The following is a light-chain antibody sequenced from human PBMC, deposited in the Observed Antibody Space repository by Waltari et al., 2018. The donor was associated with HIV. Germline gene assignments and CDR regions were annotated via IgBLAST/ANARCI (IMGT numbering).Light chain of an antibody. CDR1: QSVSSY. Sequence: DIVLTQSPVTLSLSPGARATLSCRASQSVSSYLVWYQQKPGQAPRLLIYDASNRATGIPARFTGSGSGTDFTLTISSLEPEDFAVYYCQQRSTWPPGFGQGTKVEIK. J-gene: IGKJ1*01. V-gene: IGKV3-11*01. CDR2: DAS. CDR3: QQRSTWPPG.